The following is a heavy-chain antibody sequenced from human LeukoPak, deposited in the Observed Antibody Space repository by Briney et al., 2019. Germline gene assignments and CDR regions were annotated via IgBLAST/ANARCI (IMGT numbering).Heavy chain of an antibody. J-gene: IGHJ4*02. Sequence: GGSLRLSCAVSGFTFRTSWMHWVRQAPGGGLVWVSRMNSDGTTVNYADSVKGRFTMSRDNAKNTLYLQMNSLRAEDTAVYYCARGGNYYLDYWGQGTLATISS. CDR1: GFTFRTSW. CDR2: MNSDGTTV. D-gene: IGHD5-24*01. CDR3: ARGGNYYLDY. V-gene: IGHV3-74*01.